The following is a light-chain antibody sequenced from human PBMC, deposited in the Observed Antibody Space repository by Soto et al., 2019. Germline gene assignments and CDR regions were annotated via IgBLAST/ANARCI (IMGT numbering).Light chain of an antibody. V-gene: IGKV3-15*01. CDR1: QSVGSY. CDR2: GAS. Sequence: EIVLKQSPGTLSLSPGERATLSCRASQSVGSYLAWYQHKPGQAPRLLIYGASTRATGIPARFSGSGSGTEFTLTIRSLQSEDFAVYYCQQYNNWWTFAQGTKVDIK. J-gene: IGKJ1*01. CDR3: QQYNNWWT.